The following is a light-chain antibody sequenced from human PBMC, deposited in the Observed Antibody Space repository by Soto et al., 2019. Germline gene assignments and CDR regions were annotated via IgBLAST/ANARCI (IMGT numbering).Light chain of an antibody. J-gene: IGKJ2*01. CDR1: QSVSSSY. CDR3: PQYGSSPGT. Sequence: EIVLTQSPGTLSLSPGERATLSCRASQSVSSSYLAWYQQKPGQAPRLLIYGASSRATGIPDRFSGSGSGTDFTLTISRLEPEYFAVYYCPQYGSSPGTFGQGTKLEIK. CDR2: GAS. V-gene: IGKV3-20*01.